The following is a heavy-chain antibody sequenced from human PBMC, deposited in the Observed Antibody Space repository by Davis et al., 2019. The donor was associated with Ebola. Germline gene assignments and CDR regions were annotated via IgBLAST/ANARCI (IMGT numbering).Heavy chain of an antibody. Sequence: PGGSLRLSCGASAFSFSSSWMNWVRQAPGKGLVWVSRINRDGSISTYADSVRGRFTISRDNAKNKLYLQMNSLRVEDTAVYYCTRDYGDYINDYWGQGTLVTVSS. CDR2: INRDGSIS. CDR3: TRDYGDYINDY. CDR1: AFSFSSSW. V-gene: IGHV3-74*01. J-gene: IGHJ4*02. D-gene: IGHD4-17*01.